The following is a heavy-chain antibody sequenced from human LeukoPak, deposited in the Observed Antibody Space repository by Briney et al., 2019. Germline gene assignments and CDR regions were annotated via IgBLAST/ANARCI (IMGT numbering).Heavy chain of an antibody. J-gene: IGHJ4*02. CDR3: AKDRYDFWSFQGFLDY. V-gene: IGHV3-30*02. CDR2: IHYDRSTK. D-gene: IGHD3-3*01. Sequence: GGSLRLSCAASGFTFSTYGLHWVRQAPGKGLEWVAFIHYDRSTKYYADSLKGRFTISRDNSRNTVYLQMNSLRAEDTAVYYCAKDRYDFWSFQGFLDYWGQGTLVTVSS. CDR1: GFTFSTYG.